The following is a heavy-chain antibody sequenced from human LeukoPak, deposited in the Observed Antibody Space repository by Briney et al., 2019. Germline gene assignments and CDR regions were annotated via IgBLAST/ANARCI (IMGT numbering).Heavy chain of an antibody. D-gene: IGHD3-16*02. CDR2: INHSGST. V-gene: IGHV4-34*01. CDR3: ARGLPSYDYVWGSYRFPIYYFDY. Sequence: PSETLSLTCAVYGGSFSGYYWSWIRQPPGKGLEWIGEINHSGSTNYNPSLKSRVTISVDTSKNQFSLKLSSVTAADTAVYYYARGLPSYDYVWGSYRFPIYYFDYWGQGTLVTVSS. CDR1: GGSFSGYY. J-gene: IGHJ4*02.